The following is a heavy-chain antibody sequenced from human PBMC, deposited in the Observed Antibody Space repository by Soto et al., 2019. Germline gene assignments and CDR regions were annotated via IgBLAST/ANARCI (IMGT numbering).Heavy chain of an antibody. J-gene: IGHJ5*02. V-gene: IGHV4-59*12. CDR2: IYYSGST. CDR1: GGSISSYY. D-gene: IGHD2-15*01. CDR3: AREVVVAARGGWFDP. Sequence: SETLSLTCTVSGGSISSYYWSWIRQTPGKGLEWIGYIYYSGSTNYNPSLKSRVTISVDTSKNQFSLKLSSVTAADTAVYYCAREVVVAARGGWFDPWGQGTLVTVS.